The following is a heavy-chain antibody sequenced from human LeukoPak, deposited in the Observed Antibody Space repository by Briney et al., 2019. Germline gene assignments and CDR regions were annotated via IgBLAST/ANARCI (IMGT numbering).Heavy chain of an antibody. D-gene: IGHD5-18*01. CDR2: TYYRSKWFN. Sequence: PSQTLSLTCAISGDSVSSNSAAWNWIRQSPSRGLEWLGRTYYRSKWFNDYAVSVKSRITINPDTSKNQFSLQLNSVTPEDTAVYYRARGMDTVPPFNYYYSGMDVWGAGTPDTLSS. V-gene: IGHV6-1*01. CDR3: ARGMDTVPPFNYYYSGMDV. J-gene: IGHJ6*04. CDR1: GDSVSSNSAA.